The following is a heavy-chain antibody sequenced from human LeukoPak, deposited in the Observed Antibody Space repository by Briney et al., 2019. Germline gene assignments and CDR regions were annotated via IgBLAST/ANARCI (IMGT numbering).Heavy chain of an antibody. CDR3: ASGGDYGDYVYYGMGV. J-gene: IGHJ6*02. D-gene: IGHD2-21*02. CDR1: GYRLSYYW. V-gene: IGHV5-51*01. CDR2: ICPGDSDT. Sequence: GESLKISCKGSGYRLSYYWIAWVRQMPGKGLEWMGIICPGDSDTRYSPSFQGQVTISADKSISTAYLQWSSLKASDTAMYYCASGGDYGDYVYYGMGVWGQGTTVTVSS.